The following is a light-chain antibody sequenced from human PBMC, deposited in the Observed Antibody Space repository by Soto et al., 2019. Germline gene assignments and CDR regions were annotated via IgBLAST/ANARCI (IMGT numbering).Light chain of an antibody. V-gene: IGKV3-15*01. CDR2: SAS. CDR3: QQGHNWPLT. J-gene: IGKJ2*01. Sequence: EIVMTQSPAPLSVSPRERATLSCRASQTISTELAWNQQKPGQPPRLPIYSASTRATGVSTRVTGSGSGSEFLLTNSGLQSETAAVYYCQQGHNWPLTFGQGTRLEI. CDR1: QTISTE.